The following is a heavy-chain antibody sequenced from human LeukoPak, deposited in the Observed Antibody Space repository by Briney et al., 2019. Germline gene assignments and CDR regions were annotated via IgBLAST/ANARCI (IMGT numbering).Heavy chain of an antibody. V-gene: IGHV3-21*04. Sequence: GGSLRLSCAASGFTFSSYSMNWVRQAPGKGLEWVSSISSSSSHIYYADSVKGRFTISRDNAKNSLYLQMNGLRAEDTAVYYCARGGVVTVSYWGQGTLVTVPS. CDR2: ISSSSSHI. CDR1: GFTFSSYS. J-gene: IGHJ4*02. CDR3: ARGGVVTVSY. D-gene: IGHD3-3*01.